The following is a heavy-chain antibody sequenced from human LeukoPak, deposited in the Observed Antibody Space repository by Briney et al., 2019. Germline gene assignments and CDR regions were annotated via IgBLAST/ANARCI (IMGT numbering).Heavy chain of an antibody. D-gene: IGHD3-10*01. CDR3: ARGSVRGEFDP. CDR1: GGSISSYY. J-gene: IGHJ5*02. Sequence: SETLSLTCTVSGGSISSYYWSWVRQPPGKGLEWIGYIYYTGSTDYNPSLKSRVTMSVDTSKNQFSLKLSSVTAADTAVYSCARGSVRGEFDPWGQGTLVTVSS. V-gene: IGHV4-59*01. CDR2: IYYTGST.